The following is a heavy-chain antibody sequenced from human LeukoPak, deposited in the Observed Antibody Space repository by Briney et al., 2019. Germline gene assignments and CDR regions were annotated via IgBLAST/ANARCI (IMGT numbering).Heavy chain of an antibody. CDR1: GFTVSSNY. D-gene: IGHD6-13*01. J-gene: IGHJ5*02. V-gene: IGHV3-53*01. CDR2: IYSGGST. Sequence: GGSLRLSCAASGFTVSSNYMSWVRQAPGKGLEWVSVIYSGGSTYYADSVKGRFTISRDNSKNTLYLQMNSLRVEDTAVYYCASVAAAGTHHGFDPWGQGTLVTVSS. CDR3: ASVAAAGTHHGFDP.